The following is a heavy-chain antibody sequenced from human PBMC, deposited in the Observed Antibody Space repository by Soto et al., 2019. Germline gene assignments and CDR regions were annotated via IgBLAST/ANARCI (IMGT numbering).Heavy chain of an antibody. J-gene: IGHJ6*02. CDR1: GFTFHTYT. CDR3: ARHRKLGPGPNYYYYGMDV. Sequence: GGSLRLSXAASGFTFHTYTMNWVRQAPGKGLEWVSSISSSSAYIYYADSVKGRFTISRDNAKDSLFLQMNGLRAEDTAVYYCARHRKLGPGPNYYYYGMDVWGQGTTVTVSS. CDR2: ISSSSAYI. V-gene: IGHV3-21*01.